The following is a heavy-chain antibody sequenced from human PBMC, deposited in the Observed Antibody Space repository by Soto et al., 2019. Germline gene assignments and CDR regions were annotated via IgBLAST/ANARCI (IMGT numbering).Heavy chain of an antibody. CDR2: INPSGGST. Sequence: QVQLVQSGAEVKKPGASVKVSCKASGYTFTSYYMHWVRQAPGQGLEWMGIINPSGGSTSYAQKFQGRVTMTRDTSTSTVYMELSSLRSEDTAVYYCARAPVGVRGVTYYYYYGMDVWGQGTTVTVSS. CDR1: GYTFTSYY. J-gene: IGHJ6*02. V-gene: IGHV1-46*01. D-gene: IGHD3-10*01. CDR3: ARAPVGVRGVTYYYYYGMDV.